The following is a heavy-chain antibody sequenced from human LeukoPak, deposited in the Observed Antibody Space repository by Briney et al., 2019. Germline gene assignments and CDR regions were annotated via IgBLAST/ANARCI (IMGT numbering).Heavy chain of an antibody. V-gene: IGHV4-4*07. CDR2: IYTSGST. J-gene: IGHJ4*02. CDR1: GGSISSYY. D-gene: IGHD7-27*01. Sequence: KSSETLSLTCTVSGGSISSYYWSWIRQPAGKGLEWIGRIYTSGSTNYNPSLKSRVTISVDKSKNQFSLKLSSVTAADTAVYYCARELGSLGRVDYWGQGTLVTVSS. CDR3: ARELGSLGRVDY.